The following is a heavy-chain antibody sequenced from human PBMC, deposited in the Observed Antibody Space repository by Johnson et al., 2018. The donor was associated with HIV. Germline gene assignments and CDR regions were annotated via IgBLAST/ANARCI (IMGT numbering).Heavy chain of an antibody. CDR3: ARGGVVHDAFDM. V-gene: IGHV3-30*03. Sequence: QVQLVESGGGVVQPGRSLRLSCAASGFTFSSYGMHWVRPAPATGLEWVAVISYDGKNKDYADPVKGRFTLSRDNSKNTLYLQLSSLRTEDTAVFYCARGGVVHDAFDMWGQGTMVTVSS. J-gene: IGHJ3*02. CDR1: GFTFSSYG. CDR2: ISYDGKNK. D-gene: IGHD2-2*01.